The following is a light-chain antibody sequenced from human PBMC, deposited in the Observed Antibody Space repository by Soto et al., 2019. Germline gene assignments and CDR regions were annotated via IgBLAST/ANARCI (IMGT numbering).Light chain of an antibody. CDR3: PKSYNTLHT. J-gene: IGKJ2*01. V-gene: IGKV1-39*01. Sequence: DIQMTQSPSSLSASVGDRVTITCRASQSINNNLNWYQQKPGKAPKLLIYAASSLQSGVPSRFSGSGSGTDFTLTISSLQPEDFATYYCPKSYNTLHTFGQGTKLEIK. CDR2: AAS. CDR1: QSINNN.